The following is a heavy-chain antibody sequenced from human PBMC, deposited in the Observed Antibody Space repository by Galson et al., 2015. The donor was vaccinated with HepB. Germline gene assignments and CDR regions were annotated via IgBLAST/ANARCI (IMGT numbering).Heavy chain of an antibody. V-gene: IGHV1-69*06. CDR2: IIPIFGTA. Sequence: SVKVSCKASGGTFSSYAISWVRQAPGQGLEWMGGIIPIFGTANYAQKFQGRVTITADKSTSTAYMELSSLRSEDTAVYYCARDGDRDCGGDCQWESDYWGQGTLVTVSS. D-gene: IGHD2-21*01. J-gene: IGHJ4*02. CDR3: ARDGDRDCGGDCQWESDY. CDR1: GGTFSSYA.